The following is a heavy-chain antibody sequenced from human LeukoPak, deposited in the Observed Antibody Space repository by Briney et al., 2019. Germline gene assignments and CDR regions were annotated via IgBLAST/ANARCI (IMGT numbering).Heavy chain of an antibody. J-gene: IGHJ4*02. CDR3: ARDVGGSLDY. D-gene: IGHD1-26*01. CDR2: IKGDESAR. CDR1: GFTFSTYW. Sequence: GGSLRLSCAASGFTFSTYWMAWVRQAPGKGLEWVANIKGDESARHQADSVKGRFTISRDNAQNSVYLQMSSLRGEDTAAYYGARDVGGSLDYWGQGTLVTVSS. V-gene: IGHV3-7*01.